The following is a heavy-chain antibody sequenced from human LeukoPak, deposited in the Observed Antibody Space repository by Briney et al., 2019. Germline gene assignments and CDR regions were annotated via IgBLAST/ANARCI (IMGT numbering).Heavy chain of an antibody. D-gene: IGHD3-10*01. V-gene: IGHV4-34*01. CDR2: INHSGST. Sequence: PSETLSLTCAVYGGSFSGYYWRWIRQPPGKGLEWIGEINHSGSTNYNPSLKSRVTISVDTSKNQFSLKLSSVTAADTAVYYCASEAGITMVRGETRGYFDYWGQGTLVTVSS. CDR3: ASEAGITMVRGETRGYFDY. CDR1: GGSFSGYY. J-gene: IGHJ4*02.